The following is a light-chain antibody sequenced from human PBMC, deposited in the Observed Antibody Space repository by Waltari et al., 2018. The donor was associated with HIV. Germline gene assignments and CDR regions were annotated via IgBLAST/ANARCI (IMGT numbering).Light chain of an antibody. CDR3: QQRSNWRLT. V-gene: IGKV3-11*01. CDR2: DAS. Sequence: SPATLSLSPGDRATLSCRASQSVSSYLAWYQQNPGQAPRLLIYDASNRATGIPARFSGSGSGTDFTLTISSLEPEDFAVYYCQQRSNWRLTFGGGTKVEIK. J-gene: IGKJ4*01. CDR1: QSVSSY.